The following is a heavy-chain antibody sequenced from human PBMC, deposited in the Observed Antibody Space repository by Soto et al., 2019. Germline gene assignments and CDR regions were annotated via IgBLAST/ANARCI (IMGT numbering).Heavy chain of an antibody. J-gene: IGHJ4*02. CDR1: GGSISSNNC. CDR2: IYHNGAT. D-gene: IGHD6-6*01. Sequence: QVHLQEAGPGLVKPSGTLSLTCAVSGGSISSNNCWICVRQPPGKGLEWIGEIYHNGATNYNPSRQSRLTISVARSQNQFSLKLSSVTAADSAVSYCSGNRPGLTTSSAYWGQGTLVTVSS. V-gene: IGHV4-4*02. CDR3: SGNRPGLTTSSAY.